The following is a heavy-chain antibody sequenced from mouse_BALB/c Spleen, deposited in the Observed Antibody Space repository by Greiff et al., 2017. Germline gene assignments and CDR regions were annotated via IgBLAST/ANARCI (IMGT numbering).Heavy chain of an antibody. J-gene: IGHJ4*01. CDR3: ARRGSRDLYAMDY. D-gene: IGHD1-1*01. CDR2: INPSTGYT. CDR1: GYTFTSYW. V-gene: IGHV1-7*01. Sequence: QVQLKQSGAKLAKPGASVKMSCKASGYTFTSYWMHWVKQRPGQGLEWIGYINPSTGYTEYNQKFKDKATLTADKSSSTAYMQLSSLTSEDSAVYYCARRGSRDLYAMDYWGQGTSVTVSS.